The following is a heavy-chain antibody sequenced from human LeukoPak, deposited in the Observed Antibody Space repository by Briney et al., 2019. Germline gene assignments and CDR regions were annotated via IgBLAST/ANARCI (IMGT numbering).Heavy chain of an antibody. Sequence: GGSLRLSCAASGFTFSSYGMHWVRQAPGKGLEWVAFIRYGSNKYYADSVKGRFTISRDNSKNTLYLQMNSLRAEDTAVYYCAKRGTTSAFDIWGQGTMVTVSS. J-gene: IGHJ3*02. D-gene: IGHD1-1*01. CDR3: AKRGTTSAFDI. CDR2: IRYGSNK. CDR1: GFTFSSYG. V-gene: IGHV3-30*02.